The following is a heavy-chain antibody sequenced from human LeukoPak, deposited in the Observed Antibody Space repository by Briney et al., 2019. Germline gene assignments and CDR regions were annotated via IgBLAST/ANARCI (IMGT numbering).Heavy chain of an antibody. CDR2: IKQDGSVK. Sequence: GGSLRLSCAASGFTFSSYAMSWVRQAPGKGLEWLANIKQDGSVKNYVDSVKGRFTISRDNAENSLYLQMHSLRAEDTAVYYCARLSSRDPLHYWGQGTLVTVSS. D-gene: IGHD2-21*02. CDR1: GFTFSSYA. J-gene: IGHJ4*02. V-gene: IGHV3-7*03. CDR3: ARLSSRDPLHY.